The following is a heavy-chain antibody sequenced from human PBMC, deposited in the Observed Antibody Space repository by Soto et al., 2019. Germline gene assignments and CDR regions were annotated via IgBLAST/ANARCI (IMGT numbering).Heavy chain of an antibody. CDR2: IIPIFGTA. CDR3: ARYPYYYGSGGYWFDP. D-gene: IGHD3-10*01. V-gene: IGHV1-69*13. Sequence: SVKVSCKASGGTFSSYAISWVRQAPGQGLEWMGGIIPIFGTANYAQKFQGRVTITADESTSTAYMELSSLRSEDTAVYYCARYPYYYGSGGYWFDPWGQGTLVTVSS. J-gene: IGHJ5*02. CDR1: GGTFSSYA.